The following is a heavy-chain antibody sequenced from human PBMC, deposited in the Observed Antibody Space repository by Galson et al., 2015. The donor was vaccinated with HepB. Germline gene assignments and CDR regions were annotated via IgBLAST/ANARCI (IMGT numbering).Heavy chain of an antibody. CDR3: TREVSGRHVVVGFDS. J-gene: IGHJ4*02. Sequence: SVKVSCKASGYTFTVYYIHWVRQAPGQGLEYMGWINPNSGGTSSAQKFRGRVTMTRDTSISTAYMYLSRLKHADTAVYYCTREVSGRHVVVGFDSWGQGTLVTVSS. D-gene: IGHD1-26*01. V-gene: IGHV1-2*02. CDR2: INPNSGGT. CDR1: GYTFTVYY.